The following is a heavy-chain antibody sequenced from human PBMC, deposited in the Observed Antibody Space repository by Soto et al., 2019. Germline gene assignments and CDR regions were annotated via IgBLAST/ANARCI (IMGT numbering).Heavy chain of an antibody. V-gene: IGHV1-46*01. Sequence: GASVKVSCKASGYTFTSYYMHWARQAPGQGLEWMGIINPSGGSTSYAQKFQGRVTMTRDTSTSTVYMELSSLRSEDTAVYYCAEGEAVAGTHYYGMDVWGKGTTVTVSS. CDR1: GYTFTSYY. CDR2: INPSGGST. CDR3: AEGEAVAGTHYYGMDV. J-gene: IGHJ6*04. D-gene: IGHD6-19*01.